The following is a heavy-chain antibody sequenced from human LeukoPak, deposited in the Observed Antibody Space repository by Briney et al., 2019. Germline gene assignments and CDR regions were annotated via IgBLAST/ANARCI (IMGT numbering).Heavy chain of an antibody. J-gene: IGHJ4*02. CDR2: ISYDGSNK. Sequence: SLRLSCAASGFTFSSYGMHWVRQAPGKGLEWVAVISYDGSNKYYADSVKGRFTISRDNSKNTLYLQMNSLRAEDTAVYYCAKDRGYCSSTSCFRLDYWGQGTLVTVSS. V-gene: IGHV3-30*18. D-gene: IGHD2-2*01. CDR1: GFTFSSYG. CDR3: AKDRGYCSSTSCFRLDY.